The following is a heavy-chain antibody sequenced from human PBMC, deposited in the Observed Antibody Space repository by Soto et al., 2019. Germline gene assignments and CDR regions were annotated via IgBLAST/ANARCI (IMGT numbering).Heavy chain of an antibody. J-gene: IGHJ4*02. V-gene: IGHV3-66*01. CDR1: GFIVSSNY. CDR2: IYSGGST. Sequence: EVQLVESGGGMVQPGGSLRLSCGVSGFIVSSNYMTWVRQAPGRGLEWVSIIYSGGSTYYADSVRGRFTISRDISKNTPSLQMSSLRAEDTAVYYCAGASEAIEARNAYLDYWGQGTLVTVSS. CDR3: AGASEAIEARNAYLDY.